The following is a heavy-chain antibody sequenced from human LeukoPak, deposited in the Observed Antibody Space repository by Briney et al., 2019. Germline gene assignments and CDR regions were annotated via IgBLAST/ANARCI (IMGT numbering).Heavy chain of an antibody. CDR2: INHSGST. Sequence: SETLSLTCAVYGGSFSGYYWSWIRQPPGKGLEWIGEINHSGSTNYNPSLKSRVTISVDTSKNQFSLKLSSVTAADTAVYYCARVYYYGSGRRFDPWGQGTLVTVSS. CDR1: GGSFSGYY. J-gene: IGHJ5*02. CDR3: ARVYYYGSGRRFDP. V-gene: IGHV4-34*01. D-gene: IGHD3-10*01.